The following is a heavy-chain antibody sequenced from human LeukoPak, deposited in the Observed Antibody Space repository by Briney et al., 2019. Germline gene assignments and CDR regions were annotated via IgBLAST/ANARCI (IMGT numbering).Heavy chain of an antibody. J-gene: IGHJ4*02. CDR3: ARRIAAAGHFDY. CDR1: GYTFTGYY. CDR2: INPNSGGT. D-gene: IGHD6-13*01. V-gene: IGHV1-2*06. Sequence: ASVNVSCKASGYTFTGYYLYWVRQAPGQGLEWMRRINPNSGGTNYAQKFQGRVTMTRDTSISTAYMELSSLRSDDTAVFYCARRIAAAGHFDYWGQGTLVTVSS.